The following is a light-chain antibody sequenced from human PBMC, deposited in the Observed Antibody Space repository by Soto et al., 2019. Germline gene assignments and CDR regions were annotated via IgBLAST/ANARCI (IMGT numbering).Light chain of an antibody. Sequence: IQRTQSPSTLSPSVGDRVTITCRASQNINTWLAWYQQKPGKAPRLLIYRASSLENGVPSRFGGRGSGTQFIFTISSLQPDDSATYYCQQYSSDSTFGQGTKVEIK. CDR1: QNINTW. V-gene: IGKV1-5*03. CDR2: RAS. J-gene: IGKJ1*01. CDR3: QQYSSDST.